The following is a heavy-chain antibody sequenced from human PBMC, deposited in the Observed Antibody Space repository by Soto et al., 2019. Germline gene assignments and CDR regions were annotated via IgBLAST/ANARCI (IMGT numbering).Heavy chain of an antibody. CDR2: MNPDGREK. J-gene: IGHJ5*02. D-gene: IGHD6-19*01. CDR1: GFTFSNFW. Sequence: EVQLVESGGDLVQPGGSLRLSCAASGFTFSNFWMSWVRQTPGSGLEWVANMNPDGREKYYLDSVRGRFTISRDNAKNSLSLQINSLRAEDTAVYYCAKDASGWSVTWGQGTPVIVSS. CDR3: AKDASGWSVT. V-gene: IGHV3-7*04.